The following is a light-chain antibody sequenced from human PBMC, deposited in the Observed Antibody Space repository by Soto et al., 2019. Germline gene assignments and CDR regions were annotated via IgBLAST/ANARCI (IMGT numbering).Light chain of an antibody. CDR1: QSVTNNY. Sequence: EIVLTQSPATLSVSPGERATLSCRASQSVTNNYLAWFQQKPGQAPRLLMYGASSRATGIPDRFSGSGSGTDFTLTITRLEPEDFAVYYCQQYASSRTFGQGTKVDIK. V-gene: IGKV3-20*01. J-gene: IGKJ1*01. CDR3: QQYASSRT. CDR2: GAS.